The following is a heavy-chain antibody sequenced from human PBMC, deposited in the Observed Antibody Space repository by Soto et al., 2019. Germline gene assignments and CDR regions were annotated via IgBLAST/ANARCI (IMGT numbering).Heavy chain of an antibody. CDR3: ARRYYNSDAFDI. CDR2: ISSSSSSI. CDR1: GFTFSTYS. D-gene: IGHD1-1*01. J-gene: IGHJ3*02. V-gene: IGHV3-48*01. Sequence: HPGGSLRLSCAASGFTFSTYSMNWVRQAPGKGLEWVSYISSSSSSIYYADSAKGRFTISRDNAENSLYLQMNSLRAEDTAVYYCARRYYNSDAFDIWGQGTKVTVSS.